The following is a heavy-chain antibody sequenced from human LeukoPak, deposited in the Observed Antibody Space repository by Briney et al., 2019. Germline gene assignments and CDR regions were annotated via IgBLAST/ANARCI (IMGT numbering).Heavy chain of an antibody. Sequence: SVKVSCKASGGTFSSYAISWVRQAPGQGLEWMGGIIPIFGTANYAQKFQGRVTITTDESTSTAYMELSSLRSEDTAVYYCARGGRIVATYNWFDPWGQGTLVTVSS. J-gene: IGHJ5*02. CDR1: GGTFSSYA. V-gene: IGHV1-69*05. CDR2: IIPIFGTA. D-gene: IGHD5-12*01. CDR3: ARGGRIVATYNWFDP.